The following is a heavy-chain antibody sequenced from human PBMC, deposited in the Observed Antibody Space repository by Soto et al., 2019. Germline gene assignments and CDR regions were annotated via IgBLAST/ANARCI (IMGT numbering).Heavy chain of an antibody. J-gene: IGHJ4*02. CDR3: VSYRGAFYFDR. CDR1: GGSMSSNY. V-gene: IGHV4-59*01. D-gene: IGHD4-4*01. CDR2: VYYGGT. Sequence: KTSETLSLTCTVSGGSMSSNYWSWIRQSPAKGLEWIGFVYYGGTNYNPSFESRVTMSVDTPKKQFSLELTDVTAADTAVYYCVSYRGAFYFDRWGQGTPVTVSS.